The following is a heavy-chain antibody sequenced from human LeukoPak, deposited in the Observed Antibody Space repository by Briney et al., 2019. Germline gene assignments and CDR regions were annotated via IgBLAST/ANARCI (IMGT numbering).Heavy chain of an antibody. CDR2: INHRGST. J-gene: IGHJ4*02. CDR3: ASSVGSTDY. D-gene: IGHD1-26*01. CDR1: GESLSKYY. Sequence: PSETLSLTCAVYGESLSKYYWTWIRQSPGKGLEWIGEINHRGSTNLNPSLKSRVTSSVDTSKHQFSLKLTSVTAADAAVYYCASSVGSTDYWGQGTLVTVSS. V-gene: IGHV4-34*01.